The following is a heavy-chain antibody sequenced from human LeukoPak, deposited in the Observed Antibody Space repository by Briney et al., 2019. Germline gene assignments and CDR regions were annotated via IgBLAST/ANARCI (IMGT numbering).Heavy chain of an antibody. Sequence: ASVKVSCKASGYTFTSYGISWVRQAPGQGLEWMGRISAYNGNTNYAQKLQGRVTMTTDTSTSTAYMELRSLRSDDTAVYYCARGDSSGYSSYYYYGMDVWGQGTTVTVSS. D-gene: IGHD3-22*01. CDR1: GYTFTSYG. V-gene: IGHV1-18*01. CDR2: ISAYNGNT. J-gene: IGHJ6*02. CDR3: ARGDSSGYSSYYYYGMDV.